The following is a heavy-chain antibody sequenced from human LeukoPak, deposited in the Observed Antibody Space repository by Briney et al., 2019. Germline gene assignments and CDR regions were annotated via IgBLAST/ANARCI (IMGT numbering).Heavy chain of an antibody. V-gene: IGHV1-18*04. D-gene: IGHD2-21*02. CDR2: ISAYNGNT. J-gene: IGHJ3*02. Sequence: ASVKVSCKASGYTFTGYYMHWVRQAPGQGLEWMGWISAYNGNTNYAQKLQGRVTMTTDTSTSTAYMELRSLRSDDTAVYYCARVYIVVVTATYDAFDIWGQGTMVTVSS. CDR1: GYTFTGYY. CDR3: ARVYIVVVTATYDAFDI.